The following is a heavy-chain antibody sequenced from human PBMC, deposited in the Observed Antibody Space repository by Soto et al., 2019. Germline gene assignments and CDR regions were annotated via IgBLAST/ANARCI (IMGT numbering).Heavy chain of an antibody. J-gene: IGHJ4*02. CDR1: GFTFSSYA. CDR3: ARSWGIAALFDY. V-gene: IGHV3-30-3*01. CDR2: ISYDGSNK. D-gene: IGHD6-13*01. Sequence: GGSLRLSCAASGFTFSSYAMHWVRQAPGKGLEWVAVISYDGSNKYYADSVKGRFTISRDNSKNTLYLQMNSLRAEDTAVYYCARSWGIAALFDYWGQGTLVTVSS.